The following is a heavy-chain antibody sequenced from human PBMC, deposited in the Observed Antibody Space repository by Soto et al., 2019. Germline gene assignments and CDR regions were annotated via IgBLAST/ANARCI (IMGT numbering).Heavy chain of an antibody. V-gene: IGHV1-69*01. CDR1: GGTFSSYA. Sequence: QVQLVQSGAEVKKPGSSVKVSCKASGGTFSSYAISWVRQAPGQGLEWMGGIIPIFGTANYAQKFQGRVTITADESTSTAYMELSSLRSEDTAVYYCARDHGYGGKGGADAFDIWGQGTMVTVSS. CDR3: ARDHGYGGKGGADAFDI. D-gene: IGHD4-17*01. J-gene: IGHJ3*02. CDR2: IIPIFGTA.